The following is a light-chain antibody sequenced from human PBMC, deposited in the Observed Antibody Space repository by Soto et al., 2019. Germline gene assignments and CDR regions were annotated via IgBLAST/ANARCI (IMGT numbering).Light chain of an antibody. V-gene: IGLV3-21*02. CDR3: QVWDDNSDHHV. CDR1: NIGGKS. Sequence: SYALTQTSSVSVAPGQTARISCGGNNIGGKSVHWYQQKPGQAPAVVVYDDSDRPSGIPERFSGSNSGNTATLTISRVEAGDEADYHCQVWDDNSDHHVCGTGTKVTV. J-gene: IGLJ1*01. CDR2: DDS.